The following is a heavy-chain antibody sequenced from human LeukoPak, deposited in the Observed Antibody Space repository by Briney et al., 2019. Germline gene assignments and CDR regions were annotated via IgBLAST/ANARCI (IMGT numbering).Heavy chain of an antibody. CDR2: IYYSGST. CDR1: GGSISSSSYY. CDR3: ARHAMTTVMNAFDI. Sequence: SETLSHTCTVSGGSISSSSYYWGWIRHPPGKRLEWIGSIYYSGSTYYNPSLKSRVIISVDTSKNQFSLKLSSVTAADTAVYYCARHAMTTVMNAFDISGQGTMVTVSS. V-gene: IGHV4-39*01. D-gene: IGHD4-17*01. J-gene: IGHJ3*02.